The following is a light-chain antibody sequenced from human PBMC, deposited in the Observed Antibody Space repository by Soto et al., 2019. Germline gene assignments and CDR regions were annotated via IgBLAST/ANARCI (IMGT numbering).Light chain of an antibody. V-gene: IGLV2-14*01. J-gene: IGLJ2*01. Sequence: QSALTQPASVSGSPGQSITISCTGTSYNVGTYNYVSWYQQHPGKAPKLMIYEVSNRPSGVSNRFSGSKSGNTASLTISGLQAEDEADYYCSSYTSSSTRVVFGGGTKLTAL. CDR1: SYNVGTYNY. CDR3: SSYTSSSTRVV. CDR2: EVS.